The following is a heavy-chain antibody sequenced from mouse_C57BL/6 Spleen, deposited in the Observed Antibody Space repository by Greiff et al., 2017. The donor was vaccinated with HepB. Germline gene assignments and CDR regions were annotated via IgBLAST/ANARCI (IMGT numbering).Heavy chain of an antibody. CDR1: GFTFSDYG. V-gene: IGHV5-17*01. D-gene: IGHD2-5*01. CDR3: ARESNWYFDY. J-gene: IGHJ2*01. CDR2: ISSGSSTI. Sequence: EVHLVESGGGLVKPGGSLKLSCAASGFTFSDYGMHWVRQAPEKGLEWVAYISSGSSTIYYADTVKGRFTISRDNAKSTLFLQMTSLRSEDTAMYYCARESNWYFDYWGQGTTLTVSS.